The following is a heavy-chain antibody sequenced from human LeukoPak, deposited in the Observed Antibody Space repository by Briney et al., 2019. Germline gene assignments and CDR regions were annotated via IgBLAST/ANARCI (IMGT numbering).Heavy chain of an antibody. CDR3: ATVAAAGSSVFDY. D-gene: IGHD6-13*01. CDR1: GFTFSSYG. J-gene: IGHJ4*02. V-gene: IGHV3-30*03. CDR2: ISYDGRNK. Sequence: QPGRSLRLSCAASGFTFSSYGMHWVRQAPGKGLEWVAVISYDGRNKYYADPVKGRFTISKDSSKNTLFLQMNSLRPEDTAVYYCATVAAAGSSVFDYWGQGTLVTVPS.